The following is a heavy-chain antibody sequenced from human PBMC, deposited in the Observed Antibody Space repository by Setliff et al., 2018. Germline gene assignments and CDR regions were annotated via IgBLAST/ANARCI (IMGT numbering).Heavy chain of an antibody. Sequence: SETLSLTCTVSDDSFTSSRYYWGWIRQAPGSGLEWIGSISYSGTPYYNASVESRVTISIDTSRNQFSPELRSVTVADTATYYCVRPGGTTVVARHFDYWGSGILVTVSS. J-gene: IGHJ4*01. CDR1: DDSFTSSRYY. V-gene: IGHV4-39*01. CDR3: VRPGGTTVVARHFDY. D-gene: IGHD2-15*01. CDR2: ISYSGTP.